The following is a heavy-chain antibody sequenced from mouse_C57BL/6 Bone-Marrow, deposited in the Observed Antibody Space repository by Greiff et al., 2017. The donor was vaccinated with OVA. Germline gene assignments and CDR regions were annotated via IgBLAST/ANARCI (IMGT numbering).Heavy chain of an antibody. CDR3: ARSSYYGNYRYAMDY. CDR2: ISSGSSTI. J-gene: IGHJ4*01. Sequence: EVMLVESGGGLVKPGGSLKLSCAASGFTFSDYGMHWVRQAPEKGLEWVAYISSGSSTIYYADTVKGRFTISRDNAKNTLFLQMTSLRSEDTAMYYCARSSYYGNYRYAMDYWGQGTSVTVSS. D-gene: IGHD2-10*01. V-gene: IGHV5-17*01. CDR1: GFTFSDYG.